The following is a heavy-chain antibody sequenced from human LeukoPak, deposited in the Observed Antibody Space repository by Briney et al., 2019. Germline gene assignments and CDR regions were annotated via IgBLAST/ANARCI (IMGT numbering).Heavy chain of an antibody. V-gene: IGHV3-11*04. Sequence: GGSLRLSCAASGFTFSDYYMSWIRQAPGKGLEWVSYISSSGSTIYYADSVKGRFTISRDNAKNSLYLQMNSLRAEDTAVYYCARDKWELVDYYYYMDVWGKGTTVTVSS. D-gene: IGHD1-26*01. J-gene: IGHJ6*03. CDR1: GFTFSDYY. CDR3: ARDKWELVDYYYYMDV. CDR2: ISSSGSTI.